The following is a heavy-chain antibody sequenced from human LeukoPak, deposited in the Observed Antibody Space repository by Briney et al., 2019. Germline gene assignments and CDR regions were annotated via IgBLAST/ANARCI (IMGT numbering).Heavy chain of an antibody. V-gene: IGHV3-21*04. CDR2: IRSGSTYI. J-gene: IGHJ5*02. Sequence: PGGSLRLSCAASGFTFSTYSMHWVRQAPGKGLEWVSSIRSGSTYINYADSVKGRFTISRDDAKKSLYLQMNSLRPEDTAVYYCARDWYCSSSICYTDRNWFDPWGQGTLVTVSS. CDR1: GFTFSTYS. D-gene: IGHD2-2*02. CDR3: ARDWYCSSSICYTDRNWFDP.